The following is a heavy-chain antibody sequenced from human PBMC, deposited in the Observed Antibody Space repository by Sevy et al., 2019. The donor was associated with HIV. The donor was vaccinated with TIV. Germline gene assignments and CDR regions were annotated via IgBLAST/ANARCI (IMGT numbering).Heavy chain of an antibody. D-gene: IGHD3-10*01. CDR1: GFTFSNAW. V-gene: IGHV3-15*01. CDR3: TSGPSRLSMVRGVIIAGYAFDI. CDR2: IKSKTDGGTT. Sequence: GGSLRLSCAASGFTFSNAWMSWVRQAPGKGLEWVGRIKSKTDGGTTDYAAPVKGRFTISRDDSKNTLYLQMNSLKTEDAAVYYCTSGPSRLSMVRGVIIAGYAFDIWGQGTMVTVSS. J-gene: IGHJ3*02.